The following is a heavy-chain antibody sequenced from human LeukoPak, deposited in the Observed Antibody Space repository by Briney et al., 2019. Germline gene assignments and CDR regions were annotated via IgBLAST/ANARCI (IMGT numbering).Heavy chain of an antibody. V-gene: IGHV5-51*01. CDR1: GYSFTTAW. D-gene: IGHD1-14*01. CDR2: IFPGDSAT. CDR3: AKVTGATFYFDD. Sequence: PGASLQISCKTSGYSFTTAWIGWVRQMRGKGLEWIGLIFPGDSATRYSPSFQGHATISADKSISTAYLHWSSLRASDTAKYYCAKVTGATFYFDDWGQGTLVTVSS. J-gene: IGHJ4*02.